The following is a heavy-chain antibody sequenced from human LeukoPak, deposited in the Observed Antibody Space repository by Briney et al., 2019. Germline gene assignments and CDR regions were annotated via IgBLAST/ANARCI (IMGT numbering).Heavy chain of an antibody. CDR1: GFTFDDYA. CDR3: AKDRNYELLYAFDI. Sequence: GGSLRLSCAVSGFTFDDYAMHWVRQAPGKGLEWVSGISWNSNLIGYADSVKGRFTISRDNAKNSLYLQMNSLRPEDMALYYCAKDRNYELLYAFDIWGQGTMVTVS. J-gene: IGHJ3*02. CDR2: ISWNSNLI. D-gene: IGHD2-2*02. V-gene: IGHV3-9*03.